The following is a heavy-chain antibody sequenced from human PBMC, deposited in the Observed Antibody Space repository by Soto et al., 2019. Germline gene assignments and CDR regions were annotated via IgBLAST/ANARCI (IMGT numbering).Heavy chain of an antibody. Sequence: SETLSLTCTVSGGSISSSSYYWGWIRQPPGKGLEWIGSIYYSGSTYYNPSLKSRVTISVDTSKNQFSLKLSSVTAADTAVYYCARHTPAISISDHWGQGTLVTVPQ. CDR2: IYYSGST. J-gene: IGHJ4*02. CDR1: GGSISSSSYY. V-gene: IGHV4-39*01. CDR3: ARHTPAISISDH. D-gene: IGHD2-15*01.